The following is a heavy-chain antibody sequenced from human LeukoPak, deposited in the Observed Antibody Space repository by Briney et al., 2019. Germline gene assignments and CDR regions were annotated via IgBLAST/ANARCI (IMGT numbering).Heavy chain of an antibody. CDR1: GFTFSHVW. V-gene: IGHV3-30*02. D-gene: IGHD3-10*01. Sequence: PGGSLRLSCAASGFTFSHVWMSWVRQAPGKGLEWVAFIRYDGSNKYYADSVKGRFTISRDNSKNTLYLQMNSLRAEDTALYYCAKDRAFGQFLWGNDYWGQGTLVTVSS. CDR2: IRYDGSNK. CDR3: AKDRAFGQFLWGNDY. J-gene: IGHJ4*02.